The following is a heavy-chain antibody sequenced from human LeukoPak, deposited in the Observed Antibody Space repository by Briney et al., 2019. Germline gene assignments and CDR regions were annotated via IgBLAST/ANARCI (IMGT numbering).Heavy chain of an antibody. J-gene: IGHJ4*02. CDR1: GFTFSSYA. D-gene: IGHD3-3*01. CDR2: ISGSGGNT. V-gene: IGHV3-23*01. Sequence: GGSLRLSCAASGFTFSSYAMSWVRQAPGKGLEWVSAISGSGGNTNYADSVKGRFTISRDKSKNTLYLQMNSLRAEDTAVYYCAKVRNYDFWSGYYPIDYWGQGTLVTVSS. CDR3: AKVRNYDFWSGYYPIDY.